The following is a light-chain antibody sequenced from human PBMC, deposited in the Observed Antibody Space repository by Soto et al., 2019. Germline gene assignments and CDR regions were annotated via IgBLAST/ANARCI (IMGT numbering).Light chain of an antibody. V-gene: IGLV2-14*01. J-gene: IGLJ1*01. Sequence: QSALTQPASVSGSPGQAITISCSGSSSDVGAHNFVSWYQHHPGKAPKLMIYEVSNRPSGVSNRFSGSKSGNTASLTISGLQTEDEADYYCISYTDRQSYLFGTGTKVTVL. CDR2: EVS. CDR3: ISYTDRQSYL. CDR1: SSDVGAHNF.